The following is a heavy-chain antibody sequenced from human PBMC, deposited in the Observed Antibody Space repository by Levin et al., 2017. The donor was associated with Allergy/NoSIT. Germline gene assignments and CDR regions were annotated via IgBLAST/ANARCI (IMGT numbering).Heavy chain of an antibody. CDR1: GFTFTSYS. J-gene: IGHJ4*02. V-gene: IGHV3-21*01. Sequence: GGSLRLSCASSGFTFTSYSMNWVRQAPGKGLEWVSSINSNSRYIYYSDAVRGRFTIFRDDAKNSLSLQMNSLRDEDTAVYYCARAIDQSCNLFYFDYWGQGTLVTVSS. D-gene: IGHD1-14*01. CDR2: INSNSRYI. CDR3: ARAIDQSCNLFYFDY.